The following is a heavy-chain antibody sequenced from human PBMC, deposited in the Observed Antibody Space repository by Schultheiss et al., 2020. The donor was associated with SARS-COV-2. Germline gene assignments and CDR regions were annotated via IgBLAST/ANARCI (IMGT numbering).Heavy chain of an antibody. V-gene: IGHV3-21*01. J-gene: IGHJ4*02. Sequence: GGSLRLSCAASGFTFSSYSMNWVRQAPGKGLEWVSYISSSSSYIYYADSVKGRFTISRDNAKNSLYLQMNSLRAEDTAVYYCARTTGGRPFDYWGQGTLVTVSS. CDR1: GFTFSSYS. D-gene: IGHD1-1*01. CDR2: ISSSSSYI. CDR3: ARTTGGRPFDY.